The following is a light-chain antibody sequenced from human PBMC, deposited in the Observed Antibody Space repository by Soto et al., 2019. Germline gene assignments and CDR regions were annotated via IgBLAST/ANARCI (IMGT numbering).Light chain of an antibody. CDR3: HQYASSPLT. V-gene: IGKV3-20*01. Sequence: EIVLTQSPGTLSLSPGERATLSCRASQSVGSNYLAWYQQTPGQAPRLLIHGASTRATGIPDRFSGSGSGTDFTLTLSRLESEDSAVYYCHQYASSPLTFGQGTRLSNK. CDR2: GAS. J-gene: IGKJ5*01. CDR1: QSVGSNY.